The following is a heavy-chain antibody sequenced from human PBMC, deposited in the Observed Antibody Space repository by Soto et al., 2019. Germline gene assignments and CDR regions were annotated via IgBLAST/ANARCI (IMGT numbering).Heavy chain of an antibody. CDR1: GGTFSSYT. Sequence: QVQLVQSGAEVKKPGSSVKVSCKASGGTFSSYTISWVRQAPGQGLEWMGRIIPILGIANYAQKFQGRVTITANKSTSTAYMELSSLRSEDTAVYYCARRDCSGGSCYSGSFDYWGQGTLVTVSS. V-gene: IGHV1-69*02. CDR3: ARRDCSGGSCYSGSFDY. J-gene: IGHJ4*02. D-gene: IGHD2-15*01. CDR2: IIPILGIA.